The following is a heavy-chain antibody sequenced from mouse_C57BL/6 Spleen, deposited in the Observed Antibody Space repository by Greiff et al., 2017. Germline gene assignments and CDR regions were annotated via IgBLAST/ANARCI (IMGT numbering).Heavy chain of an antibody. Sequence: LMESGASVKISCKASGYAFSSYWMNWVKQRPGKGLEWIGQIYPGDGDTNYNGKFKGKATLTADKSSSTAYMQLSSLTSEDSAVYFCARKGSFYAMDYWGQGTSVTVSS. V-gene: IGHV1-80*01. CDR1: GYAFSSYW. CDR3: ARKGSFYAMDY. J-gene: IGHJ4*01. CDR2: IYPGDGDT.